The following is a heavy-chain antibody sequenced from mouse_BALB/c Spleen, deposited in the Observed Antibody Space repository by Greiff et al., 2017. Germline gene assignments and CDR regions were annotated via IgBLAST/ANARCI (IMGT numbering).Heavy chain of an antibody. J-gene: IGHJ2*01. V-gene: IGHV5-12-2*01. CDR2: ISNGGGST. Sequence: EVQLQQSGGGLVQPGGSLKLSCAASGFTFSSYTMSWVRQTPEKRLEWVAYISNGGGSTYYPDTVKGRFTISRDNAKNTLYLQMSSLKSEDTAMYYCARGGYNYFDYWGQGTTLTVSS. CDR1: GFTFSSYT. CDR3: ARGGYNYFDY. D-gene: IGHD2-2*01.